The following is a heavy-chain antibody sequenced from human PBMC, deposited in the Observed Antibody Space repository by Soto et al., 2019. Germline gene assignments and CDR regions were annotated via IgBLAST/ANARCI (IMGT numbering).Heavy chain of an antibody. CDR1: GYTFISYY. CDR3: ASPIGGSYNAFDI. V-gene: IGHV1-46*01. D-gene: IGHD1-26*01. J-gene: IGHJ3*02. CDR2: TNPSGSIT. Sequence: ASVKVSCKASGYTFISYYIHWVRQAPGQGLQRMGITNPSGSITTYAQKFQGRVTMTRDTSTSTVYMELSSLTSDDTAVYYCASPIGGSYNAFDIWGQGTMVTVSS.